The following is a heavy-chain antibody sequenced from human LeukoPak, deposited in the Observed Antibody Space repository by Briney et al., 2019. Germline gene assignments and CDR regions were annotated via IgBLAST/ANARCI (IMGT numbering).Heavy chain of an antibody. V-gene: IGHV3-30*01. J-gene: IGHJ4*02. D-gene: IGHD3-22*01. CDR3: ARGHDSQVYYQYYFDY. CDR1: GFTFRNFS. CDR2: ISYDGNNQ. Sequence: GGSLRVSCAASGFTFRNFSMNWVRQAPGKGLEWVALISYDGNNQYYADSVKGRFTISRDNSKHTLYLQMNSLTAEDTAVYYCARGHDSQVYYQYYFDYWGQGDLVTVAA.